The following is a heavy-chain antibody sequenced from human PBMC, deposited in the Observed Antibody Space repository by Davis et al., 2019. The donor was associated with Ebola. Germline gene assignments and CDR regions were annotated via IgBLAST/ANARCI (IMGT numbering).Heavy chain of an antibody. V-gene: IGHV4-34*01. D-gene: IGHD3-10*01. Sequence: MPSETLSLTCAVYGRSFSGYYWSWIRQPPGKGLEWIGEINHSGSTNYNPSLKSRVTISVDTSKNQFSLKLSSVTAADTAVYYCARDPVTMVRESYFDYWGQGTLVTVSS. J-gene: IGHJ4*02. CDR2: INHSGST. CDR3: ARDPVTMVRESYFDY. CDR1: GRSFSGYY.